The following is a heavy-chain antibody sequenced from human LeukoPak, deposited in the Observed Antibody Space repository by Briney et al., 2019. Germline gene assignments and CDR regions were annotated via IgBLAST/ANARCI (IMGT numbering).Heavy chain of an antibody. D-gene: IGHD3-22*01. CDR2: IYYSGST. CDR3: ARQGRYYDSGGYPDY. J-gene: IGHJ4*02. V-gene: IGHV4-39*01. Sequence: SETLSLTCTVSGGSISSSSYHWGWIRQPPGKGLEWIGSIYYSGSTYYNPSLKSRVTISVDTSKNQFSLKLSSVTAADTAVYYCARQGRYYDSGGYPDYWGQGTLVTVSS. CDR1: GGSISSSSYH.